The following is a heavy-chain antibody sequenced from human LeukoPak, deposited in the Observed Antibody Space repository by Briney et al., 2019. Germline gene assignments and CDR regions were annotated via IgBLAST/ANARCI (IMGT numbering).Heavy chain of an antibody. CDR1: GGSFSGYY. V-gene: IGHV4-34*01. J-gene: IGHJ4*02. Sequence: SETLSLTCAVYGGSFSGYYWSWIRQPPGKGLEWIGEINHSGSTNYNPSLKSRVTISVDPSKNQFSLKLSSVTVADTAVYYCARGRRRSDYWGRGTLVTVSS. CDR3: ARGRRRSDY. CDR2: INHSGST.